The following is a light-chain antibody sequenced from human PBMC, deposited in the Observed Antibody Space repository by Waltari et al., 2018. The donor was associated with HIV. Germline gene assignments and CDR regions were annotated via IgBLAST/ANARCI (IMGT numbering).Light chain of an antibody. Sequence: QSVLSQPPSASGTPGQRVTISCSGSSSNIGTNNVYWYQQFAGTPPKLLIYRNDQRPSGVPVRFSCSKSGTSASLVISGLRSEDEDDYYCASRDDSLSVHVIFGGGTKLTVL. J-gene: IGLJ2*01. CDR2: RND. V-gene: IGLV1-47*01. CDR3: ASRDDSLSVHVI. CDR1: SSNIGTNN.